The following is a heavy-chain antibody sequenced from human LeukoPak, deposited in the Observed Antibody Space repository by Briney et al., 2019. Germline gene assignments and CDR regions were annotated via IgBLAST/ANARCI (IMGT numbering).Heavy chain of an antibody. D-gene: IGHD3-3*01. CDR2: IHRSGSP. Sequence: PSETLSLTCTVSLDSTTSNFWSWVRQPPGKGLEWIGGIHRSGSPNYNPSLQSRVTISIDRSRNQIALELSSVTAADTAVYYCEREIFGGYNPGAYWGQGILVTVSS. CDR1: LDSTTSNF. CDR3: EREIFGGYNPGAY. J-gene: IGHJ4*02. V-gene: IGHV4-4*02.